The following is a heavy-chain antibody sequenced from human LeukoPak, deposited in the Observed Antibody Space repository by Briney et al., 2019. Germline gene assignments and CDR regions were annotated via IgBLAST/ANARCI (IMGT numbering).Heavy chain of an antibody. J-gene: IGHJ4*02. CDR3: ARLGSYYRLLDY. D-gene: IGHD1-26*01. Sequence: ETLSLTCTVSGGSISSYYWSWIRQPPGKGLEWMGIIYPGDSDTRYSPSFQGQVTISADKSISTAYLQWSSLKASDTAMYYCARLGSYYRLLDYWGQGTLVTVSS. CDR2: IYPGDSDT. V-gene: IGHV5-51*01. CDR1: GGSISSYY.